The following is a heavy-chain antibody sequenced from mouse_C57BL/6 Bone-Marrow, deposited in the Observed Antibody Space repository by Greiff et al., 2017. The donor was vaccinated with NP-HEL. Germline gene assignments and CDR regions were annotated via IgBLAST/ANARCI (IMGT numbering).Heavy chain of an antibody. CDR1: GFTFTDYY. CDR2: IRNKADGYTT. J-gene: IGHJ4*01. Sequence: DVMLVESGGGLVQPGGSLSLSCAASGFTFTDYYMSWVRQPPGKALEWLVFIRNKADGYTTEYSASVKVRFTISRDNSQSILYLQMKALRAEDSATYYCARSIYYDYADDPFDAMDYGGQGTSVTVSS. CDR3: ARSIYYDYADDPFDAMDY. V-gene: IGHV7-3*01. D-gene: IGHD2-4*01.